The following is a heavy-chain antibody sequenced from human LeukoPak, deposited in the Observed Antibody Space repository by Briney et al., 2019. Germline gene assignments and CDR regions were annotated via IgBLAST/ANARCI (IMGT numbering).Heavy chain of an antibody. J-gene: IGHJ4*02. CDR3: ARGPRGLYYFDY. Sequence: GGSLRLSCAASGFDFSSNWMHWVRHAPGQGLVWVSRIKGDGISTNYADSVKGRFTISRDIAKNTLYLQMNSLRAEDTAVYYCARGPRGLYYFDYWGQGTLVTVSS. CDR2: IKGDGIST. D-gene: IGHD2-8*01. V-gene: IGHV3-74*01. CDR1: GFDFSSNW.